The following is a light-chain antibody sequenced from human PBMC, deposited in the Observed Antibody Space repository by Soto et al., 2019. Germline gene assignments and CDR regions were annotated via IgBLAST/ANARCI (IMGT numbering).Light chain of an antibody. Sequence: DIVMTQSPDSLAVSLGERATINCKSSRSVLSSSNNKNYLAWYQQKPGQPPKLLIYWASTRESGVPDRFSGSGSGTDFTLTISSLQAEDVAVYSCDQYYSTPPTFGQGTKVEIK. J-gene: IGKJ1*01. CDR2: WAS. V-gene: IGKV4-1*01. CDR3: DQYYSTPPT. CDR1: RSVLSSSNNKNY.